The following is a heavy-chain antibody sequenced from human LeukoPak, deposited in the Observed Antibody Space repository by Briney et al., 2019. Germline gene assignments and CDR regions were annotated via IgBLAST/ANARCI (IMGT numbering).Heavy chain of an antibody. CDR2: IIGSGGST. CDR3: AKDGVATRLKYQMWDAFDI. J-gene: IGHJ3*02. CDR1: GFTFSSYA. D-gene: IGHD5-12*01. V-gene: IGHV3-23*01. Sequence: GGSLRLSCAASGFTFSSYAMSWVRQAPGRGREWVSAIIGSGGSTYYADSVKGRFTISRDNSKNTLYLKMNSLRAEDTAVYYCAKDGVATRLKYQMWDAFDIWGQGTMVTVSS.